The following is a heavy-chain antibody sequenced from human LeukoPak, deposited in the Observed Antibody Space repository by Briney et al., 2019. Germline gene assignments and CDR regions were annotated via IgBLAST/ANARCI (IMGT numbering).Heavy chain of an antibody. Sequence: ASVKVSCKASGYTFTSYGISWVRQAPGQGLEWMGWISAYNGNTNYAQKLQGRVTMTTDTSTSTAYMELRSLRSDDTAVYYCARDTWDIVVVPAAIRLDYWGQGTLVTVSS. D-gene: IGHD2-2*02. CDR2: ISAYNGNT. CDR3: ARDTWDIVVVPAAIRLDY. CDR1: GYTFTSYG. J-gene: IGHJ4*02. V-gene: IGHV1-18*01.